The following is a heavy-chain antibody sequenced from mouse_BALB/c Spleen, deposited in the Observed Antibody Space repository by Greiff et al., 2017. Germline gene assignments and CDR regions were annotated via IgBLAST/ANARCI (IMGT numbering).Heavy chain of an antibody. D-gene: IGHD1-1*01. V-gene: IGHV5-12-2*01. CDR2: ISNGGGST. J-gene: IGHJ2*01. CDR3: ARHALYGGYFDY. Sequence: EVQGVESGGGLVQPGGSLKLSCAASGFTFSSYTMSWVRQTPEKRLEWVAYISNGGGSTYYPDTVKGRFTISRDNAKNTLYLQMSSLKSEDTAMYYCARHALYGGYFDYWGQGTTLTVSS. CDR1: GFTFSSYT.